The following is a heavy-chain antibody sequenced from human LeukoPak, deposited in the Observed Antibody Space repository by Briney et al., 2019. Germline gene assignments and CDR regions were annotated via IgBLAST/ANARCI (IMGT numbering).Heavy chain of an antibody. CDR2: ISDRGGST. CDR1: GFTFSSYA. Sequence: GGSLRLSCAASGFTFSSYAMSWVRQAPGKGLEWVSGISDRGGSTYYTDSVKGRFAISRDNSKNTLYLQMNSLRAEDTAVYYCAKVLREYYYDSGGYYTSLYYFDYWGQGTLVTVSS. J-gene: IGHJ4*02. CDR3: AKVLREYYYDSGGYYTSLYYFDY. V-gene: IGHV3-23*01. D-gene: IGHD3-22*01.